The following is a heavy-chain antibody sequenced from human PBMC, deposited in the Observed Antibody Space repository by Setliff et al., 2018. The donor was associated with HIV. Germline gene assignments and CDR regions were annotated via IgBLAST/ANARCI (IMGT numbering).Heavy chain of an antibody. D-gene: IGHD5-18*01. CDR1: GYSFTGYY. CDR3: ARTLPQYTNLFDY. CDR2: INPNSGGT. J-gene: IGHJ4*02. Sequence: GASVKVSCKASGYSFTGYYMHWVRQAPGQGLEWMGWINPNSGGTNYAQKFQGRVTMTRDTSISTAYMELSRLRSDDTAVYYCARTLPQYTNLFDYWGQGTLVTVS. V-gene: IGHV1-2*02.